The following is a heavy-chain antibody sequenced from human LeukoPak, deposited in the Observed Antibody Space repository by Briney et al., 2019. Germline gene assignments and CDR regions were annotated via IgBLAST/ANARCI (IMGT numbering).Heavy chain of an antibody. CDR3: AKTGNHYYDSSGYHYN. Sequence: SETLSLTCAVYGGSFSGYYWSWIRQPPGKGMEWIGEINHSGSTNYNPSLKSRVTISVDTSKNQFSLKLSSVTAADTAVYYCAKTGNHYYDSSGYHYNWGQGTLVTVSS. CDR1: GGSFSGYY. D-gene: IGHD3-22*01. J-gene: IGHJ4*02. CDR2: INHSGST. V-gene: IGHV4-34*01.